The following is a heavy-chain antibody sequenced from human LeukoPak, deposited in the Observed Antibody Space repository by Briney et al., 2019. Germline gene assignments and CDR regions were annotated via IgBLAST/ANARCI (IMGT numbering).Heavy chain of an antibody. D-gene: IGHD3-3*01. CDR2: ISYSGST. J-gene: IGHJ6*02. CDR3: ARDRYDSSPMDV. CDR1: GGSISSANYY. V-gene: IGHV4-31*03. Sequence: PSQTLSLTCTVSGGSISSANYYWTWIRQHPGKGLEWIGYISYSGSTYYNPSLKSRVTLSVDTSENQFSLKLSSVTAADTAVYYCARDRYDSSPMDVWGQGTTVTVSS.